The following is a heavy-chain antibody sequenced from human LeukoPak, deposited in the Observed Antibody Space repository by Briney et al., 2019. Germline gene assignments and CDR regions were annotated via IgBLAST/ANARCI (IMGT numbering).Heavy chain of an antibody. D-gene: IGHD2-21*02. V-gene: IGHV3-33*06. CDR3: AKDRDTPATAQPQRGYFES. CDR1: GFPFSGSG. CDR2: IWYDGSHQ. Sequence: GGSLRLSCAASGFPFSGSGMHWVRQAPGKGLEWVAVIWYDGSHQYYADSVKGRFTISRDNSKNTLDLQMNSLRVEGTAVYFCAKDRDTPATAQPQRGYFESWGQGTLVTVSS. J-gene: IGHJ4*02.